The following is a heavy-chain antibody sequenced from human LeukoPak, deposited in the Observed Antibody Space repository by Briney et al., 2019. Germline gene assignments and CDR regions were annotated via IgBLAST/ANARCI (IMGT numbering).Heavy chain of an antibody. CDR3: ATVNSGPYCGGDCYSG. CDR2: FDPEDGET. Sequence: ASVKVSCKVSGYTLTELSMHWVRQAPGKGLEWVGGFDPEDGETIYAQKFQGRVTMTEDTSTDTAYMELSSLRSEDTAVYYCATVNSGPYCGGDCYSGWGQGTLVTVSS. CDR1: GYTLTELS. D-gene: IGHD2-21*01. J-gene: IGHJ4*02. V-gene: IGHV1-24*01.